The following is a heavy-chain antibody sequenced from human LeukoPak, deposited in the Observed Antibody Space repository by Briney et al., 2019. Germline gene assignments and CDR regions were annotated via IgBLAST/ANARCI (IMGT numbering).Heavy chain of an antibody. J-gene: IGHJ6*03. CDR3: ARTRPQDYGTSYMDV. V-gene: IGHV4-59*07. CDR1: GDSISSDY. CDR2: IFHSGTT. D-gene: IGHD4-17*01. Sequence: SDSLSLTCNLSGDSISSDYWSWIRQTPGKGLESIGFIFHSGTTDYNPSLQSRATISIDTSRKSFSLKLLSVTAADTAVYYCARTRPQDYGTSYMDVWGTGATVTVSS.